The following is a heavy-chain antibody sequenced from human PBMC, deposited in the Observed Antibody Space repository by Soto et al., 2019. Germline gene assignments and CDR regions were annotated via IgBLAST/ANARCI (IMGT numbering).Heavy chain of an antibody. CDR3: ARDEASWVVVAATPGGY. V-gene: IGHV3-30-3*01. D-gene: IGHD2-15*01. CDR2: ISYDGGNK. Sequence: PGGSLRLSCAASGFTFSSYAMHWVRQAPGKGLEWVAVISYDGGNKYYADSVKGRFTISRDNSKNTLYLQMNSLRAEDTAVYYCARDEASWVVVAATPGGYWGQGTLVTVSS. J-gene: IGHJ4*02. CDR1: GFTFSSYA.